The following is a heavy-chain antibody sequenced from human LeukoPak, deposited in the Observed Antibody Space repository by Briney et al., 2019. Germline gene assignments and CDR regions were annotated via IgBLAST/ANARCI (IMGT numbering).Heavy chain of an antibody. CDR3: AGTYYFDSSGHYFGGNGFDI. Sequence: SETLSLTCTVSGGALSSYHWSWIRQSPGRGLEWLGHISYRGNTDYNPALKSRVTISVDMFYNQFSLKLSSVTAADTAVYYCAGTYYFDSSGHYFGGNGFDIWGQGTMVAVSS. J-gene: IGHJ3*02. D-gene: IGHD3-22*01. CDR1: GGALSSYH. CDR2: ISYRGNT. V-gene: IGHV4-59*12.